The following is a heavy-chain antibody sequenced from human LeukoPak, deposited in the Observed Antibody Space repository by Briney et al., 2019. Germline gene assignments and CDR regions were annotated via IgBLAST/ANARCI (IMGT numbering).Heavy chain of an antibody. CDR2: IYYSGST. D-gene: IGHD1-26*01. Sequence: PSETLSLTCIVSGGSISSSSYYWGWIRQPPGKGLEWIGSIYYSGSTYYNPSLKRRVTISIDTSKKQFSLKLSSVTAADTAVYYCARDGTNRWFDPWGQGILVTVSS. CDR1: GGSISSSSYY. J-gene: IGHJ5*02. V-gene: IGHV4-39*02. CDR3: ARDGTNRWFDP.